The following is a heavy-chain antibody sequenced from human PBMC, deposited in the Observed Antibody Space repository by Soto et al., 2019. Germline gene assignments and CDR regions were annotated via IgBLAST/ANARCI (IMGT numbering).Heavy chain of an antibody. V-gene: IGHV1-2*02. Sequence: QVQLVQSGAEVKKPGASVKVSCKASGYTFTGYYMHWVRQAPGQGLEWMGWINPNSGGTNYAQKFQGGVTMTRDTSISTAYMELSRLSSDDTAVYYCATSRDATSGGLDYWGQGTLVTVSS. CDR1: GYTFTGYY. CDR2: INPNSGGT. D-gene: IGHD2-15*01. J-gene: IGHJ4*02. CDR3: ATSRDATSGGLDY.